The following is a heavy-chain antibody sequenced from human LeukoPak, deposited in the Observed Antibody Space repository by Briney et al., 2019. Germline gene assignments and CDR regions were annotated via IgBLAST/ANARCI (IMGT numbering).Heavy chain of an antibody. J-gene: IGHJ5*02. V-gene: IGHV4-34*01. CDR2: INHSGST. CDR3: ARGRGYSYGYGNWFDP. CDR1: GGSFSGYY. D-gene: IGHD5-18*01. Sequence: SETLSLTCAVYGGSFSGYYWSWIRQPPGKGLEWIGEINHSGSTNYNPSLKSRVTISVDTSKNQFSLKLSSVTAADTAVYYCARGRGYSYGYGNWFDPWGQGTLVTVSS.